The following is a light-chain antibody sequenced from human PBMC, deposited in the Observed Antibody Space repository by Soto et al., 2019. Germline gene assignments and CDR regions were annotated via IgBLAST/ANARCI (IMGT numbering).Light chain of an antibody. CDR2: ATS. Sequence: DIQMTQSPSSLSASVGDRVTIACRASQSISTYLNWYQQEPGKAPKLLIYATSTLQSGGPSRFSGSGSGTDFTLTISSLQPENFATYHCHQSYTTPVTFGGGTKVEI. CDR1: QSISTY. J-gene: IGKJ4*01. CDR3: HQSYTTPVT. V-gene: IGKV1-39*01.